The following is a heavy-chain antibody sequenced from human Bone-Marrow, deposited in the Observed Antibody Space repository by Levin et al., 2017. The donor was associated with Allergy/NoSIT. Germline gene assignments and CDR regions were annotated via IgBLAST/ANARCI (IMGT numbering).Heavy chain of an antibody. D-gene: IGHD2-8*01. J-gene: IGHJ4*02. CDR3: ARGCTNGVCYILPNHTTVTTPFDY. CDR2: INPSGGST. CDR1: GYTFTSYY. Sequence: ASVKVSCKASGYTFTSYYMHWVRQAPGQGLEWMGIINPSGGSTSYAQKFQGRVTMTRDTSTSTVYMELSSLRSEDTAVYYCARGCTNGVCYILPNHTTVTTPFDYWGQGTLVTVSS. V-gene: IGHV1-46*01.